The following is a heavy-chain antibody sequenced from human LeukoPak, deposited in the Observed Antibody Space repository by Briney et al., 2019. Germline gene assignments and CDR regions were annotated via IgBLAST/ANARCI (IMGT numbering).Heavy chain of an antibody. V-gene: IGHV3-74*01. CDR2: VYHDGSRT. J-gene: IGHJ5*02. Sequence: GGSLRLASATSGFTFSRNWRYWVRQAPGKGLVWVSRVYHDGSRTSYADSVRGRFTLPRANAKNTLYLQMNSLRAEDTAVYYCLKEKFDPWGQGTLVTVSS. CDR1: GFTFSRNW. CDR3: LKEKFDP.